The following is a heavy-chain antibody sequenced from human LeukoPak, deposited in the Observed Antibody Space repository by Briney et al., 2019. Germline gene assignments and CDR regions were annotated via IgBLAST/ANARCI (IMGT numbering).Heavy chain of an antibody. CDR1: GFTFSNAW. J-gene: IGHJ4*02. D-gene: IGHD2-8*01. Sequence: GGSLRLSCAASGFTFSNAWMSWVRQAPGKGLEWVGRIKSKTDGGTTDYAAPVKGRFTISRDDSKNTLYLQMNSLKTEDTAVYYCTTVYCTNGVCRSYYFDYWGQGTLVTVSS. V-gene: IGHV3-15*01. CDR2: IKSKTDGGTT. CDR3: TTVYCTNGVCRSYYFDY.